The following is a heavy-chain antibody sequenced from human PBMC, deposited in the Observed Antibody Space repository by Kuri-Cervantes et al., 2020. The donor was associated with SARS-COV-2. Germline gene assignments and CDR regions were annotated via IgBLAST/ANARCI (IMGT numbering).Heavy chain of an antibody. CDR2: ISYDGSNK. CDR3: ASDRAGDTIFGVVIDY. V-gene: IGHV3-30*04. D-gene: IGHD3-3*01. CDR1: GFTFSGSA. J-gene: IGHJ4*02. Sequence: GESLKISCAASGFTFSGSAMHWVRQAPGKGLEWVAVISYDGSNKYYADSVKGRFTISRDNSKNTLYLQMNSLRAEDTAVYYCASDRAGDTIFGVVIDYWGQGTLVTVSS.